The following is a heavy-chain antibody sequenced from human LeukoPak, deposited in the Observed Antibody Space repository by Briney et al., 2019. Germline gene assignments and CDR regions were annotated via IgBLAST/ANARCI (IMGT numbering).Heavy chain of an antibody. J-gene: IGHJ4*02. Sequence: GGSLRLHCAASGFTLGSYWMSWVRQAPGKGLEWVANINEDGSEKYYVDSVKGRFTISRDNAKNSLYLQMNSLRAEDTAVYYCARAKVTNDYWGQGTLVTVSS. V-gene: IGHV3-7*03. D-gene: IGHD4-17*01. CDR2: INEDGSEK. CDR3: ARAKVTNDY. CDR1: GFTLGSYW.